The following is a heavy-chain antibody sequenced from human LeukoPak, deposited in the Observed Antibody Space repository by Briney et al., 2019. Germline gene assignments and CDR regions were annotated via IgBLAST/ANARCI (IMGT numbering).Heavy chain of an antibody. CDR2: IYYSGST. Sequence: SETLSLTCTVSGGSISSYYWSWIRQPPGKGLEWIGYIYYSGSTNYNPSLKSRVTISVDTSKNQFSLKLSSVTAADTAVYYCASSRGDIYDILTGYYLYYYMDVWGKGTTVTVSS. D-gene: IGHD3-9*01. V-gene: IGHV4-59*12. CDR3: ASSRGDIYDILTGYYLYYYMDV. CDR1: GGSISSYY. J-gene: IGHJ6*03.